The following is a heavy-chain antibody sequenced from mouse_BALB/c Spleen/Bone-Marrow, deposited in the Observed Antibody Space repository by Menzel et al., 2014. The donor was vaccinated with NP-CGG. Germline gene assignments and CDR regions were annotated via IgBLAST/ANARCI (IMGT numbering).Heavy chain of an antibody. CDR2: ISTYSGNT. Sequence: QVQLQQSGPELVRPGVSAKISCKGSGYTFTDYAMHWVKQSHAKSLEWIGVISTYSGNTNYNQKFKGKATMTVDKSSSTAYMELARLTSEDSAIYYCARSYYGSSYPMDYWGQGTSVTVSS. CDR1: GYTFTDYA. V-gene: IGHV1-67*01. CDR3: ARSYYGSSYPMDY. J-gene: IGHJ4*01. D-gene: IGHD1-1*01.